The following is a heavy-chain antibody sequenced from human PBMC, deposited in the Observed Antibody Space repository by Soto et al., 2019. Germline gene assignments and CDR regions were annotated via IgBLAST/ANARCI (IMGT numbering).Heavy chain of an antibody. Sequence: QVQLVQSGAEVKRPGSSVKVSCKASGDTFNFYSINWVRQAPGLGLEWMGRVNPILSMSNYAQRFQGRVTMTADKSTSTAYMELSVLRAEDTAFYYCATSYGSGYRAFDFWGQGALVTVSS. CDR2: VNPILSMS. V-gene: IGHV1-69*04. D-gene: IGHD3-10*01. CDR3: ATSYGSGYRAFDF. J-gene: IGHJ4*02. CDR1: GDTFNFYS.